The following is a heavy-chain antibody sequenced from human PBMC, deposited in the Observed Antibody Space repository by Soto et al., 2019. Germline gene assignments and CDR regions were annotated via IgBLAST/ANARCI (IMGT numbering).Heavy chain of an antibody. CDR3: ARGGYCSSTSCYRDYYGLEV. Sequence: EASVKVSCKASGGTFSSYAISWVRQAPGQGLEWMGGIIPIFGTANYAQKFQGGVTITADESTSTAYMELSSLRSEDTAVYYCARGGYCSSTSCYRDYYGLEVWGQGTTLTVSS. D-gene: IGHD2-2*01. V-gene: IGHV1-69*13. CDR2: IIPIFGTA. CDR1: GGTFSSYA. J-gene: IGHJ6*02.